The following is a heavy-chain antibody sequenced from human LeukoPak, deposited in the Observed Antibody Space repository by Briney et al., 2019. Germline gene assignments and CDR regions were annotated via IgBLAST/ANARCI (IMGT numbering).Heavy chain of an antibody. J-gene: IGHJ4*02. V-gene: IGHV4-59*11. D-gene: IGHD6-19*01. CDR1: GGSISSHY. CDR3: ARGAGWYDY. Sequence: SETLSLTCAVSGGSISSHYWSWLRQPPGEGLEWIAYIHYTGRTNYNPSLKGRVTISVDTSNSQFSLNLNTVTAADTAVYYCARGAGWYDYWGQGTLVTVSS. CDR2: IHYTGRT.